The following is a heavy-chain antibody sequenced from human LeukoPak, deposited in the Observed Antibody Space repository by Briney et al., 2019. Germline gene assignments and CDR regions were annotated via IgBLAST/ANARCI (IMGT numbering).Heavy chain of an antibody. CDR2: ISSSSTI. Sequence: GGSLRLSCAASGFTFSSYSMNWVRQAPGKGLEWVSYISSSSTIYYADSVKGRFTISRDNAKNSLYLQMNSLRAEDTAVYYCARDDVVQLWFRPFDYWGQGTLVTVSS. D-gene: IGHD5-18*01. V-gene: IGHV3-48*01. J-gene: IGHJ4*02. CDR1: GFTFSSYS. CDR3: ARDDVVQLWFRPFDY.